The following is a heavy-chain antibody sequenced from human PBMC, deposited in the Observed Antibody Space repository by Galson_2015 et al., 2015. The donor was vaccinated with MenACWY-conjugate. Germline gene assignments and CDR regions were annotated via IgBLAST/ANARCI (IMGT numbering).Heavy chain of an antibody. V-gene: IGHV5-51*01. D-gene: IGHD1-26*01. Sequence: QSGAEVKRPGESLKISCKGSGYSFPHYWIGWVRQMPGKGLEWMGLISPYDSNIRYSPPFQGQVTISADKSISTAYLQWSSLKASDTAMYYCSRHPPGGRGMDVWGQGTTVTVSS. CDR3: SRHPPGGRGMDV. CDR1: GYSFPHYW. CDR2: ISPYDSNI. J-gene: IGHJ6*02.